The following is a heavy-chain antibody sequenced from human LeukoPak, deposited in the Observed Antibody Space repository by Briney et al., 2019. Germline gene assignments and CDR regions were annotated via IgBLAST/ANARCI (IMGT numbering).Heavy chain of an antibody. V-gene: IGHV3-30*03. D-gene: IGHD2-8*01. CDR3: ARDPQGGYCTNGVCFNYFDY. J-gene: IGHJ4*02. Sequence: SGGSLRLSCAASGFTFSTYGMHWVRQAPGEGLEWVAVISSDGGTKYYADSVKGRVTISRDNAKNSLYLQMNSLRAEDTALYYCARDPQGGYCTNGVCFNYFDYWGQGTLVTVSS. CDR1: GFTFSTYG. CDR2: ISSDGGTK.